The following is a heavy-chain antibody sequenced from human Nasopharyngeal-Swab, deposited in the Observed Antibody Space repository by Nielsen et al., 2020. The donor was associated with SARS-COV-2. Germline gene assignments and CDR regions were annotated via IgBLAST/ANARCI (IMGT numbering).Heavy chain of an antibody. CDR2: TEIGGTT. Sequence: GESLKISCAASGFSLSRHGMNWVRQAPGKGLEWVSVTEIGGTTHYADSVKGRFSISRDSSTNTLYLQMNNVRAEDTAVYYCARDLGGGYCTTTNCPGSWGQGTLVTVSS. CDR1: GFSLSRHG. V-gene: IGHV3-53*01. J-gene: IGHJ1*01. D-gene: IGHD2-2*01. CDR3: ARDLGGGYCTTTNCPGS.